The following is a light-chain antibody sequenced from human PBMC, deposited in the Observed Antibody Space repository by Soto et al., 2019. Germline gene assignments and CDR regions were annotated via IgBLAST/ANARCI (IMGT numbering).Light chain of an antibody. CDR1: QSVSSN. CDR3: QQYNKWPLT. CDR2: DAS. J-gene: IGKJ4*01. Sequence: EIVLTQSPATLSVSPGERATLSCRTSQSVSSNLAWYQQKPGQPPRLLIYDASTRATGIPARFSGSGSGSEFTLTISSQLSEDIATYYCQQYNKWPLTFGGGTKVEIK. V-gene: IGKV3-15*01.